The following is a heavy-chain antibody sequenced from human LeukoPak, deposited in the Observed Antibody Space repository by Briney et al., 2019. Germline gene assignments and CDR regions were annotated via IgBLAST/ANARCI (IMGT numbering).Heavy chain of an antibody. Sequence: PSETLSLTCTVSGGSINNSSHYWGWIRQPPGKGLEWIGNLYYTGTTYYTPSLKNRVTISIDTSRSQFSLKLSSVTAADTAVYYCVRVIAEVGTRPDHWGQGTLVTVSS. CDR2: LYYTGTT. V-gene: IGHV4-39*07. CDR3: VRVIAEVGTRPDH. D-gene: IGHD6-19*01. CDR1: GGSINNSSHY. J-gene: IGHJ4*02.